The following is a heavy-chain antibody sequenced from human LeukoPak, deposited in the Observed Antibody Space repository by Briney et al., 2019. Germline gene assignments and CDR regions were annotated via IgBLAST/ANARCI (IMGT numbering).Heavy chain of an antibody. V-gene: IGHV4-59*01. D-gene: IGHD6-6*01. J-gene: IGHJ4*02. CDR3: ARLVGRSSYYFDH. CDR2: IYYSGST. Sequence: SETLSLTCSVSGGSISNYYWSWLRQPPGKRLEWIAYIYYSGSTNYNPSLKSRVTISVDTSKNQFSLKLTSVTAADTAVYYCARLVGRSSYYFDHWGQGTLVTVSS. CDR1: GGSISNYY.